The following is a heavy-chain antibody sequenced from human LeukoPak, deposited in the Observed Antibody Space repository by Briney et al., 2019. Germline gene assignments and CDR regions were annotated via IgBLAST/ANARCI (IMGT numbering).Heavy chain of an antibody. CDR1: GFTFSSYG. D-gene: IGHD3-3*01. J-gene: IGHJ4*02. CDR3: AKDMYVWSGYHVDY. CDR2: IRYDGSNK. V-gene: IGHV3-30*02. Sequence: QPGGSLRLSCAASGFTFSSYGMHWVRQAPGKGLEWVAFIRYDGSNKYYAGSVKGRFTISRDNSKNTLYLQMNSLRAEDTAVYYCAKDMYVWSGYHVDYWGQGTLVTVSS.